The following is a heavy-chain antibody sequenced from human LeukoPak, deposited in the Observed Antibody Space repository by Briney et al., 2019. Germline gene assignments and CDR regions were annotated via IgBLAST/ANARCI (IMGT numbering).Heavy chain of an antibody. Sequence: ASVKVPCKASGYTFTGYYMHWVRQAPGQGLEWMGRINPNSGGTNYAQKFQGRVTMTRDTSISTAYMELSRLRSDDTAVYYCARSTVGYCSGGSCYSGDNWFDPWGQGTLVTVSS. J-gene: IGHJ5*02. V-gene: IGHV1-2*06. D-gene: IGHD2-15*01. CDR3: ARSTVGYCSGGSCYSGDNWFDP. CDR1: GYTFTGYY. CDR2: INPNSGGT.